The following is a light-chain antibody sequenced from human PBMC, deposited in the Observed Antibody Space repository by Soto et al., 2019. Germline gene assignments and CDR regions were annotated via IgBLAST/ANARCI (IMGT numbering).Light chain of an antibody. CDR3: PSSTLSISYV. J-gene: IGLJ1*01. Sequence: QSALTQPASVSGSPGQSITISCTGTSSDVGGYHYVSWYQQYPGKAPKVMIYDVSNRPSGVSNRFSGSKSGTTASLTIYGLQAEDEADYYPPSSTLSISYVLRPGTMVTV. V-gene: IGLV2-14*01. CDR2: DVS. CDR1: SSDVGGYHY.